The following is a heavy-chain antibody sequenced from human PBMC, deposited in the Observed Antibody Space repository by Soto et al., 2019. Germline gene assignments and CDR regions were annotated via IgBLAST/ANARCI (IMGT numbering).Heavy chain of an antibody. CDR2: IYYSGST. CDR1: GGSISSYY. Sequence: SETLSLTCTVSGGSISSYYWSWIRQPPGKGLEWIGYIYYSGSTNYNPSLKSRVTISVDTSKNQFSLKLSSVTAADTAVYYCARLRVSSVWLDPWGQGTLVTVSS. V-gene: IGHV4-59*01. D-gene: IGHD6-13*01. CDR3: ARLRVSSVWLDP. J-gene: IGHJ5*02.